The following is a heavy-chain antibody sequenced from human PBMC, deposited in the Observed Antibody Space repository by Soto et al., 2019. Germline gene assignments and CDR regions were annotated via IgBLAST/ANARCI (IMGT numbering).Heavy chain of an antibody. Sequence: GASVKVSCKASGYTFTSYGISWVRQAPGQGLEWMGWISAYNGNTNYAQKLQGRVTMTTDASTSTAYMELRSLRSDDTAVYYCARYSSGWSGSAFDIWGQGTMVTVSS. D-gene: IGHD6-19*01. V-gene: IGHV1-18*01. CDR3: ARYSSGWSGSAFDI. CDR2: ISAYNGNT. J-gene: IGHJ3*02. CDR1: GYTFTSYG.